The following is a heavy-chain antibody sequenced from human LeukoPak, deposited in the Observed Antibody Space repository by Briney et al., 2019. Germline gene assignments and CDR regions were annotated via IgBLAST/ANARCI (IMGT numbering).Heavy chain of an antibody. CDR2: INPNSGGT. V-gene: IGHV1-2*02. Sequence: ASVKVSCKASGYTFTGYYMHWVRQAPGQGLEWMGWINPNSGGTNYAQKFQGRVTMTRDTSISTAYMELSRLRSDDTAVYYCARAFSDSSGSDAFDIWGQGTMVTVSS. CDR3: ARAFSDSSGSDAFDI. J-gene: IGHJ3*02. D-gene: IGHD3-22*01. CDR1: GYTFTGYY.